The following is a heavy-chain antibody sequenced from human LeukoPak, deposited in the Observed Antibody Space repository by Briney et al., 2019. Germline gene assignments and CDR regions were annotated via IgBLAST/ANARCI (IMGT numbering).Heavy chain of an antibody. V-gene: IGHV3-23*01. CDR2: ISDSAAST. Sequence: PGGSLRLSCVASGFTFNNYAMSWVRQTPGKGLEWVSGISDSAASTYYTDSVKGRFTISRDNSKDTVYLQMNNLRVADTALYFCVRHDSYIPFWGQGSLVTVSS. D-gene: IGHD5-18*01. CDR1: GFTFNNYA. CDR3: VRHDSYIPF. J-gene: IGHJ1*01.